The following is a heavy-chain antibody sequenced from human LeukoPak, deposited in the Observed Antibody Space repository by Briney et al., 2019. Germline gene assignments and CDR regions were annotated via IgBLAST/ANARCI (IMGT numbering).Heavy chain of an antibody. CDR2: IKQDGSEK. J-gene: IGHJ4*02. CDR1: GFTFRNYW. CDR3: ARGLSSWYYPVDY. Sequence: GGSLRLSCAASGFTFRNYWMSWVRQAPGKGLEWVANIKQDGSEKYYVDSVKGRFTISRDNAKNSLYLQMNSLRAEDTAVYYCARGLSSWYYPVDYWGQGTLVTVSS. D-gene: IGHD6-13*01. V-gene: IGHV3-7*03.